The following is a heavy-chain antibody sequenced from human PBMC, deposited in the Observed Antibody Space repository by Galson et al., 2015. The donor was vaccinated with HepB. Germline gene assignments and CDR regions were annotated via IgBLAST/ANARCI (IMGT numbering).Heavy chain of an antibody. CDR3: AKDLGPEVAGTGFDY. J-gene: IGHJ4*02. Sequence: SLRLSCAASGFTFDDYAMHWVRQAPGKGLEWVSGISWNSGSIGYADSVKGRFTISRDNAKNSLYLQMNSLRAEDTALYYCAKDLGPEVAGTGFDYWGQGTLVTVSS. V-gene: IGHV3-9*01. CDR1: GFTFDDYA. D-gene: IGHD6-19*01. CDR2: ISWNSGSI.